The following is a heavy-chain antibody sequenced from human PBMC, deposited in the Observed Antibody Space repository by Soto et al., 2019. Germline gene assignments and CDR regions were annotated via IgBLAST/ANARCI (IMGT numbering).Heavy chain of an antibody. CDR1: GYTFTGYY. J-gene: IGHJ5*02. CDR3: ARNYPPDYYDSSGYYFGGWFDL. CDR2: MNTNSGGT. D-gene: IGHD3-22*01. V-gene: IGHV1-2*02. Sequence: ASVKVSCKASGYTFTGYYMHWVRQAPGQGLERMGWMNTNSGGTNYAQKFQGRVTMTRDTSISTAYMELSRLIFDDTAVYYCARNYPPDYYDSSGYYFGGWFDLWGQGTLVTVSS.